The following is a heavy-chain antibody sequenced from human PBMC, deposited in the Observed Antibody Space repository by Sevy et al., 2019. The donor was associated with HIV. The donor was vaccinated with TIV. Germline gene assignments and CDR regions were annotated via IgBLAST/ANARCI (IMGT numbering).Heavy chain of an antibody. Sequence: SETVSLTCSVSGGSISSYFWTWVRQSPGKGLEWIGNIYFTGNTDYSSALKSRVILSLDTSKSQFSLTLKSVTAADTAIYFCARDSTTRPRVLDYWGQGTLVTVSS. D-gene: IGHD1-1*01. CDR2: IYFTGNT. V-gene: IGHV4-59*01. J-gene: IGHJ4*02. CDR1: GGSISSYF. CDR3: ARDSTTRPRVLDY.